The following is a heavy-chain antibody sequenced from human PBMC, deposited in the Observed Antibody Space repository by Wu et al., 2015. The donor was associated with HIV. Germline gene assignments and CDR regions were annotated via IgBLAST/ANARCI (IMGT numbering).Heavy chain of an antibody. Sequence: QVQLVQSGAEVKKPGSSVKVSCKASGGTFSSYAISWVRQAPGQGLEWMGGIIPIFGTANYAQKFQGRVTITTDESTSTAYMELSSLRSEDTAVYYCARLWFGELDSFGVSGWFDPWGQGTLVTVSS. CDR3: ARLWFGELDSFGVSGWFDP. J-gene: IGHJ5*02. CDR2: IIPIFGTA. CDR1: GGTFSSYA. V-gene: IGHV1-69*05. D-gene: IGHD3-10*01.